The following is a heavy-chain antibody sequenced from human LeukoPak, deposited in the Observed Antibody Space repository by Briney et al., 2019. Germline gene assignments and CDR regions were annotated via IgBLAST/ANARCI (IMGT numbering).Heavy chain of an antibody. CDR2: IYSDNT. CDR1: GFTVSSNS. V-gene: IGHV3-53*01. J-gene: IGHJ6*03. Sequence: GGSLRLSCTVSGFTVSSNSMSWVRQAPGKGLEWVSFIYSDNTHYSDSVKGRFTISRDNSKNTLYLQMNSLRAEDTAVYYCAKDLGRLYYYYMDVWGKGTTVTISS. D-gene: IGHD3-16*01. CDR3: AKDLGRLYYYYMDV.